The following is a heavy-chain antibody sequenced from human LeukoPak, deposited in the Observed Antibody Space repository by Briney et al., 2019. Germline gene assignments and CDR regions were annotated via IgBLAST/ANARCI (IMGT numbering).Heavy chain of an antibody. CDR1: GYSISSGYY. D-gene: IGHD4-17*01. CDR2: IYHSGST. J-gene: IGHJ3*02. CDR3: ARYSTVTTYDAFDI. V-gene: IGHV4-38-2*01. Sequence: PSETLSLTCAVSGYSISSGYYWGWIRQPPGKGLDWIGSIYHSGSTYYNPSLKSRVTISVDTSKNQFSLKLSSVTAADTAVYYCARYSTVTTYDAFDIWGQGTMVTVSS.